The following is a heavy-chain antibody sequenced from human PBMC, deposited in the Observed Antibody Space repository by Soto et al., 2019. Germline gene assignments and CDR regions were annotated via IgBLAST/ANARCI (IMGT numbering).Heavy chain of an antibody. CDR1: GGTFSNYA. CDR3: ARVEAVAGLYNYHGLDV. CDR2: IVPIFGTT. D-gene: IGHD6-19*01. V-gene: IGHV1-69*12. J-gene: IGHJ6*02. Sequence: QVQLVQSGAEVKKPGSSVKVSCKVSGGTFSNYAIDWVRLAPGHGLEWMGGIVPIFGTTNYTQKFQGRATIIADDSPTTAYVEMSSLRSEDPAIYYCARVEAVAGLYNYHGLDVWGQGTAVTVSS.